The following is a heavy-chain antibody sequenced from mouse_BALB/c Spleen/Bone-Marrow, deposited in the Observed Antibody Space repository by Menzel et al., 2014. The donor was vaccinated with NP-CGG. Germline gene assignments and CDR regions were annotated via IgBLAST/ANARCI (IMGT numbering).Heavy chain of an antibody. D-gene: IGHD2-3*01. CDR2: ISGGTSTI. CDR3: VRGGYYVPSYFDS. CDR1: GFTFRSFG. J-gene: IGHJ2*01. V-gene: IGHV5-17*02. Sequence: DVQLVESGGGLVQPGGSRKLSCAASGFTFRSFGMHWARQAPEKGLEWVAYISGGTSTIYYADTVKGRFTISRDNPNNTLFLQMTGLRSEDTAMYYCVRGGYYVPSYFDSWGQGTTLTVSS.